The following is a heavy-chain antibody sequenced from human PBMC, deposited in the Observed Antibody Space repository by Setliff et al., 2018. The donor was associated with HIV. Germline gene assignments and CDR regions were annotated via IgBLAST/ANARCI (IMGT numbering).Heavy chain of an antibody. D-gene: IGHD6-6*01. CDR3: ARGSPFIAARNNWFDP. CDR1: GGSFNDQY. CDR2: IDHSGRT. V-gene: IGHV4-34*01. Sequence: PSETLSLTCAVYGGSFNDQYWTWIRQAPGKGLEWIADIDHSGRTNYSPSLKSRVTVSVDTSRKQFSLKLSSVTAADTAVYYCARGSPFIAARNNWFDPWGQGTLVTVSS. J-gene: IGHJ5*02.